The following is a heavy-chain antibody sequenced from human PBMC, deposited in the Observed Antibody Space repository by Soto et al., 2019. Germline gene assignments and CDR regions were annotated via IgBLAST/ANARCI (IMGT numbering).Heavy chain of an antibody. CDR1: GYSFAGYW. Sequence: GESLKISCKGSGYSFAGYWITWVRQKPGKGLEWMGRIDPSDSQTYYSPSFRGHVTISATKSITTVFLQWGSLRASDTAMYYCARQIYDSDTGPNFQYYFDSWGQGTPVTVSS. J-gene: IGHJ4*02. D-gene: IGHD3-22*01. V-gene: IGHV5-10-1*01. CDR2: IDPSDSQT. CDR3: ARQIYDSDTGPNFQYYFDS.